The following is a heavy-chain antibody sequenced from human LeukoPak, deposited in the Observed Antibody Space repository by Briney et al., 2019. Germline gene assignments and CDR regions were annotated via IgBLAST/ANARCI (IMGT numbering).Heavy chain of an antibody. D-gene: IGHD6-6*01. Sequence: SETLSLTCTVSGGSLSSSSYYWGWLRQPPGTGLEWIGSIYYSGSTYYNPSLKSRVTISVDTSKNQFSLKLSSVTAADTAVYYCARNIAALDFDYWGQGTLVTVSS. CDR2: IYYSGST. CDR1: GGSLSSSSYY. CDR3: ARNIAALDFDY. V-gene: IGHV4-39*01. J-gene: IGHJ4*02.